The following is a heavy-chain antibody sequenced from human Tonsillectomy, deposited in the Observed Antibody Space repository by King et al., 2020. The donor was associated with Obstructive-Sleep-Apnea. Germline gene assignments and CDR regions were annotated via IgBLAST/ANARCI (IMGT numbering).Heavy chain of an antibody. CDR2: IYPGDSDT. CDR1: GYSFTTYW. D-gene: IGHD1-1*01. CDR3: ARDFEAEPLDDVFDI. J-gene: IGHJ3*02. V-gene: IGHV5-51*01. Sequence: QLVQSGAEVKKPGESLKISCMGSGYSFTTYWIDWVRQMPGKGLEWMGSIYPGDSDTIYSPSFQGQVTISADKSINTAYLQWSRLEASDTATYYFARDFEAEPLDDVFDIWGQGTMVTVSS.